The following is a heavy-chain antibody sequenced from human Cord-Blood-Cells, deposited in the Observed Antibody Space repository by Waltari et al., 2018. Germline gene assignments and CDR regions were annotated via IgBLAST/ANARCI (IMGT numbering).Heavy chain of an antibody. V-gene: IGHV1-2*02. CDR1: GYTFTGYY. J-gene: IGHJ4*02. D-gene: IGHD7-27*01. Sequence: QVQLVQSGAEVKKPGASVKVSCQASGYTFTGYYMPWVRQAPGQGLEWMGWINPNSGGTNYAQKFQGRVTMTRDTSISTAYMELSRLRSDDTAVYYCARANWGHWGYYFDYWGQGTLVTVSS. CDR2: INPNSGGT. CDR3: ARANWGHWGYYFDY.